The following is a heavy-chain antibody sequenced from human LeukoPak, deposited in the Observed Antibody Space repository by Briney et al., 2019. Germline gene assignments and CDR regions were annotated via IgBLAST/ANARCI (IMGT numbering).Heavy chain of an antibody. CDR3: ARLPYYYDNSGFRDYHYYMDV. CDR2: MVYSGST. CDR1: GDSISRYY. Sequence: SETLSLTCTVSGDSISRYYWTWIRQPPGKGLEWVGYMVYSGSTTYNPPLKSRITISVDTSKTQFSLKLRSVTAADTAVYYCARLPYYYDNSGFRDYHYYMDVWGKGTTVNVFS. J-gene: IGHJ6*03. D-gene: IGHD3-22*01. V-gene: IGHV4-59*08.